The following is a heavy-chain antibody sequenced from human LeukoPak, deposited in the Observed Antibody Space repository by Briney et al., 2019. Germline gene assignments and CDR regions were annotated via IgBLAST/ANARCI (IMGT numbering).Heavy chain of an antibody. CDR3: AKDRGGGVLVVTPYYFDY. V-gene: IGHV3-30*18. D-gene: IGHD3-22*01. J-gene: IGHJ4*02. CDR1: GFTFRSYG. Sequence: GGSLRLSCAASGFTFRSYGMHWVRQAPGKGLEWVAVISYDGSNKYYADSVKGRFTISRDNSKNTLYLQMNSLRAEDTVVYYCAKDRGGGVLVVTPYYFDYWGQGTLVTVSS. CDR2: ISYDGSNK.